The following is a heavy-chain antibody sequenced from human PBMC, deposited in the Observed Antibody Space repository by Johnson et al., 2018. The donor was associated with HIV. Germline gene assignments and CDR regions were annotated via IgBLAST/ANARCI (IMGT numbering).Heavy chain of an antibody. Sequence: VQLVESGGGLVQPGGSLRLSCAASGFTFSSYWMHWVRQAPGKGLVWVSRINSDGSHIASADSVRGRFTISRDNSKNTLYLQMNSLRAEDTAVYYCAKVSSQSSSWYDAFDIWGQGTMVTVSS. J-gene: IGHJ3*02. CDR1: GFTFSSYW. D-gene: IGHD6-13*01. V-gene: IGHV3-74*03. CDR2: INSDGSHI. CDR3: AKVSSQSSSWYDAFDI.